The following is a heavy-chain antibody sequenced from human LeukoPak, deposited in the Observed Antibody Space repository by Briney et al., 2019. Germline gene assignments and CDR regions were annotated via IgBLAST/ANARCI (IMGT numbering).Heavy chain of an antibody. D-gene: IGHD6-13*01. Sequence: GGSLRLSCAASGLTFSSCGMHWVRQAPGKGLEWVAFIRYDGSNKYYADSVKGRFTISRDNSKNTLYLQMNSLRAEDTAVYYCAKESYIAAFPDYWGQGTLVTVSS. J-gene: IGHJ4*02. CDR1: GLTFSSCG. CDR2: IRYDGSNK. CDR3: AKESYIAAFPDY. V-gene: IGHV3-30*02.